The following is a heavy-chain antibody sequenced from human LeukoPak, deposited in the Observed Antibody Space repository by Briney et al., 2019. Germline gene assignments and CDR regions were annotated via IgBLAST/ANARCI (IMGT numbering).Heavy chain of an antibody. CDR1: GFTFSNYC. J-gene: IGHJ4*02. D-gene: IGHD7-27*01. V-gene: IGHV3-7*01. CDR3: ARGSYWGGHY. Sequence: PGGSLRLSCAASGFTFSNYCMSWVRQAPGKGLEWVANIKQDGSGNYVDSVKGRFTISRDNAKNSLYLQMNSLRVDDTAVYYCARGSYWGGHYWGQGTLVTVSS. CDR2: IKQDGSG.